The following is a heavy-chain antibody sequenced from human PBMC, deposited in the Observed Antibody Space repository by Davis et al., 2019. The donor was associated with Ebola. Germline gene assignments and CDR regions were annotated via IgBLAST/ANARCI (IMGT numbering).Heavy chain of an antibody. V-gene: IGHV5-51*01. CDR2: IYPGDSDT. CDR3: ARGILTGYYPSDFDY. D-gene: IGHD3-9*01. CDR1: GYSFTSYW. Sequence: KVSCKGSGYSFTSYWIGWVRQMPGKGLEWMGIIYPGDSDTRYSPSFQGQVTISADKSISTAYLQWSSLKASDTAMYYCARGILTGYYPSDFDYRGQGTLVTVSS. J-gene: IGHJ4*02.